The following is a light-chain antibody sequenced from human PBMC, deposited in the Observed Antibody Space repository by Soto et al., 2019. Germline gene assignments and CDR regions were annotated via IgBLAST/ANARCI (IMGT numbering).Light chain of an antibody. V-gene: IGKV3-20*01. Sequence: EIVMTQSPATLSVSPGERVTLSCRASQSVSNNLVWYQQKPGQAPRLLMSGASNRASGVPVRFSGSGSGTDFTLTISRLEPEDVAVYYCQQYVRSPWTLGQGTKVDIK. CDR1: QSVSNN. CDR3: QQYVRSPWT. CDR2: GAS. J-gene: IGKJ1*01.